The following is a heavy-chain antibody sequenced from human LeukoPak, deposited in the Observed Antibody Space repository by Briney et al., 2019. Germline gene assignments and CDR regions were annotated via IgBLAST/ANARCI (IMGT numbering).Heavy chain of an antibody. Sequence: GGSLRLSCTTSGFTFGDYAMNWFRQAPGKGLEWVGFTRSKAYGGTTEYAASVKGRFTISRDDSKSIAYLQMNSLKTEDTAVCYCTRGGGYYDSSGYYFPDYYWGQGTLVTVSS. CDR3: TRGGGYYDSSGYYFPDYY. CDR1: GFTFGDYA. V-gene: IGHV3-49*03. J-gene: IGHJ4*02. D-gene: IGHD3-22*01. CDR2: TRSKAYGGTT.